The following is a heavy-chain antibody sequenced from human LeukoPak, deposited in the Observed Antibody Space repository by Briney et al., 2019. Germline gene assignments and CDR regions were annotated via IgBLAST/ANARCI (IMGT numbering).Heavy chain of an antibody. J-gene: IGHJ4*02. Sequence: SQTLSLTCTVSGGSISSSSYYWGWIRQPPGKGLDWIGSIYYSGSTYYNPSLKSRVTISVDTSKNQFSLKLSSVTAADTAVYYCARGISSGWLLSVDYWGQGTLVTVSS. D-gene: IGHD6-19*01. CDR3: ARGISSGWLLSVDY. CDR2: IYYSGST. V-gene: IGHV4-39*07. CDR1: GGSISSSSYY.